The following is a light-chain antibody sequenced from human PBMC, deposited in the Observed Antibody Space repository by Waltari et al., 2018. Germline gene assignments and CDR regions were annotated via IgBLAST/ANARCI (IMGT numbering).Light chain of an antibody. CDR3: QQYISTVT. V-gene: IGKV4-1*01. CDR2: WAS. Sequence: DIVMTQSPDSLAVSLGERATINCKSSQSVLYTSNNKNYLAWYQVKPGQPPKLLIYWASTRESGVPDRFSGSGSGSGTDFTLTISSLQAEDVAVYFCQQYISTVTFGQGTRLEIK. CDR1: QSVLYTSNNKNY. J-gene: IGKJ5*01.